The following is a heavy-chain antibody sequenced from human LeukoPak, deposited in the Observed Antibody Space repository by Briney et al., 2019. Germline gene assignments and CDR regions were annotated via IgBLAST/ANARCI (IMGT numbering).Heavy chain of an antibody. V-gene: IGHV4-30-4*01. CDR3: ARDISSWYLGAFDI. J-gene: IGHJ3*02. CDR2: IYYSGST. Sequence: SETLSLTCTVSGGSISSGDYYWSWIRQPPGKGLEWIGYIYYSGSTYYNPSLKSRVTISVDTSKNQFSLKLSSVTAADTAVYYCARDISSWYLGAFDIWGQGTMVTVSS. D-gene: IGHD6-13*01. CDR1: GGSISSGDYY.